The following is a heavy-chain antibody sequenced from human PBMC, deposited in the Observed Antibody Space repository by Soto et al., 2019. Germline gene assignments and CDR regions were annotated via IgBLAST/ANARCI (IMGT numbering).Heavy chain of an antibody. CDR1: GFTFSSYG. J-gene: IGHJ6*02. CDR3: AKSVGPYYYYGMDV. V-gene: IGHV3-30*18. CDR2: ISYDGSNK. Sequence: PGGSLRLSCAASGFTFSSYGMHWVRQAPGKGLEWVAVISYDGSNKYYADSVKGRFTISRDNSKNTLYLQMNSLRAEDTAVYYCAKSVGPYYYYGMDVWGQGTTVTVSS.